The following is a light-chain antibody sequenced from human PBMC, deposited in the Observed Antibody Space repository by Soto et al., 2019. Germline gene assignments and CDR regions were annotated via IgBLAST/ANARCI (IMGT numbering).Light chain of an antibody. V-gene: IGKV3-20*01. J-gene: IGKJ1*01. CDR2: GAS. Sequence: EIVLTQSPGTLSLSPGERATLSCRASQSVSSSYLAWYQQKPGQAPRLLIYGASSRATGIPDRFSGSGSGQVFTLTISSLEPEDFAVYYCQQYGSSPSWTFGQGTKVDIK. CDR3: QQYGSSPSWT. CDR1: QSVSSSY.